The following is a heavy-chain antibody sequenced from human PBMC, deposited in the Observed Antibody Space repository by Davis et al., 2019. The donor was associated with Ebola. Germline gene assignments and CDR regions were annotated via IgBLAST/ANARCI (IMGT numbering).Heavy chain of an antibody. CDR1: GFTFSGSA. Sequence: GGSLRLSCAASGFTFSGSAMHWVRQASGKGLEWVGRIRSKANSYATAYAASVKGRFTISRDDSKNTAYLQMNSLKTEDTAVYYCTIIAVAGTFLSYWGQGTLVTVSS. V-gene: IGHV3-73*01. CDR2: IRSKANSYAT. D-gene: IGHD6-19*01. J-gene: IGHJ4*02. CDR3: TIIAVAGTFLSY.